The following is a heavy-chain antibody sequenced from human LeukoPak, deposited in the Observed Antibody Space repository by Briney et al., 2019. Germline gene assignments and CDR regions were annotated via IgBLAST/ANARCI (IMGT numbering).Heavy chain of an antibody. CDR3: ARVSGQYYFYYYMDV. Sequence: PGGSLRLSCAASGFTFSSYSMNWVRQPPGKGLEWIGSIYYSGSTDYNPSLKSRVTISLDTSKNQISLKLSSVTAADTAVYYCARVSGQYYFYYYMDVWGKGTTVTVSS. V-gene: IGHV4-39*07. J-gene: IGHJ6*03. CDR1: GFTFSSYS. CDR2: IYYSGST.